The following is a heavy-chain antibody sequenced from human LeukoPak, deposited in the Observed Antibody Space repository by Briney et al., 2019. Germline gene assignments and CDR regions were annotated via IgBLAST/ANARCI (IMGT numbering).Heavy chain of an antibody. CDR2: IGTAGDT. J-gene: IGHJ6*03. D-gene: IGHD4-23*01. V-gene: IGHV3-13*01. Sequence: PGGSLRLSCVASGFTFSSYDMHWVRQATGKGLEWVSAIGTAGDTYYPGSVKGRFTISRENAKNSLYLQMNSLRAGDTAVYYCARAGGEYYMDVWGKGTTVTVSS. CDR3: ARAGGEYYMDV. CDR1: GFTFSSYD.